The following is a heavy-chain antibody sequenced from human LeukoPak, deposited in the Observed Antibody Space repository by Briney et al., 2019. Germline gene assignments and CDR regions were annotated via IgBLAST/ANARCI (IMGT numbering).Heavy chain of an antibody. J-gene: IGHJ1*01. V-gene: IGHV4-34*01. CDR1: GGSFSGHY. D-gene: IGHD3-10*01. CDR3: ARGYDSGSYYQF. CDR2: INRGGST. Sequence: SETLSLTCTVYGGSFSGHYWTWIRQPPGKGLEWIGEINRGGSTSYNPSLKSRVTISIGTSKKQFSLKLNSVTAADTGVYYCARGYDSGSYYQFWGQGTLVTVSS.